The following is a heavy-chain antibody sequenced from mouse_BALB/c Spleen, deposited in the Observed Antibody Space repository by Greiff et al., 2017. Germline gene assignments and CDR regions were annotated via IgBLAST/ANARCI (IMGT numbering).Heavy chain of an antibody. CDR2: ISYSGST. CDR1: GYSITSDYA. CDR3: ARRSSGYSAWFAY. V-gene: IGHV3-2*02. Sequence: EVQGVESGPGLVKPSQSLSLTCTVTGYSITSDYAWNWIRQFPGNKLEWMGYISYSGSTSYNPSLKSRISITRDTSKNQFFLQLNSVTTEDTATYYCARRSSGYSAWFAYWGQGTLVTVSA. J-gene: IGHJ3*01. D-gene: IGHD3-1*01.